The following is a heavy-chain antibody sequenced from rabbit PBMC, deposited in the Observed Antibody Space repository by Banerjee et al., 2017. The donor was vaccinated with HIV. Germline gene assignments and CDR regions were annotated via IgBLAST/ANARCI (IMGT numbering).Heavy chain of an antibody. J-gene: IGHJ6*01. V-gene: IGHV1S45*01. CDR1: GFSFSSGYY. CDR3: ARDAADSTAYTL. D-gene: IGHD7-1*01. CDR2: IGVGAAGR. Sequence: QEQLVESGGGLVQPEGSLTLTCTASGFSFSSGYYMYWVRQAPGKGLEWIACIGVGAAGREYASWAKGRFTISKTSSTTVTLQMTSLTAADTATYFCARDAADSTAYTLWGPGTLVTVS.